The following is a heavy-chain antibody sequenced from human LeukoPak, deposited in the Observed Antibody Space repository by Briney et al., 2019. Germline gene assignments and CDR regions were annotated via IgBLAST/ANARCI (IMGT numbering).Heavy chain of an antibody. CDR1: GGSFSGYY. Sequence: PSETLSLTCAVYGGSFSGYYWSWLRQPPGKGLEWLGEINHSGSTNYNPSLKSRVTISVDTSKNQFSLKLSSVTAADTAVYYRARVVAIAAAGTDYFDYWGQGTLVTVSS. D-gene: IGHD6-13*01. CDR2: INHSGST. CDR3: ARVVAIAAAGTDYFDY. J-gene: IGHJ4*02. V-gene: IGHV4-34*01.